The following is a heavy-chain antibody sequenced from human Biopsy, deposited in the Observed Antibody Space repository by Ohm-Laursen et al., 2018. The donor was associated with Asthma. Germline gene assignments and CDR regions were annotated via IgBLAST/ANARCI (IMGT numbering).Heavy chain of an antibody. Sequence: SLRLSCTASGFTLTTYAIHWVRQAPGKGLEWVAVISYDGSTKYSADSVKGRFIVSRDISKNILSLQMNSLRGDDTAVYYCARVPVAAAGPYNYGMDVWGQGTTVTVSS. D-gene: IGHD6-13*01. V-gene: IGHV3-30*03. CDR2: ISYDGSTK. J-gene: IGHJ6*02. CDR3: ARVPVAAAGPYNYGMDV. CDR1: GFTLTTYA.